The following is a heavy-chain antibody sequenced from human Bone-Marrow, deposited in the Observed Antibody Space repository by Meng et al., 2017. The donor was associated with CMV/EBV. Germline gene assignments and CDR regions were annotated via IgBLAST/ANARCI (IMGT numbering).Heavy chain of an antibody. CDR3: ARGEWSHFDY. V-gene: IGHV3-21*01. Sequence: GESLKISCAASGFTFSSYSMNWVRQAPGKGLEWVSSISSSSSYIYYADSVEGRFTISRDNAKNSLYLQMNSLRAEDTAVYYCARGEWSHFDYWGQGTLVTVSS. CDR1: GFTFSSYS. J-gene: IGHJ4*02. CDR2: ISSSSSYI. D-gene: IGHD3-3*01.